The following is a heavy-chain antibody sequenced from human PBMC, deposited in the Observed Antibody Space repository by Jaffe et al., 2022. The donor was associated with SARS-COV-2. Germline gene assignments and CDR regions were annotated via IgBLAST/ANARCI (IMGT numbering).Heavy chain of an antibody. Sequence: QVQLVESGGGVVQPGRSLRLSCAASGFTFSSYGMHWVRQAPGKGLEWVAVISYDGSNKYYADSVKGRFTISRDNSKNTLYLQMNSLRAEDTAVYYCASSFLGYCSSTSCRTGGFDYWGQGTLVTVSS. D-gene: IGHD2-2*01. CDR1: GFTFSSYG. CDR2: ISYDGSNK. J-gene: IGHJ4*02. V-gene: IGHV3-30*03. CDR3: ASSFLGYCSSTSCRTGGFDY.